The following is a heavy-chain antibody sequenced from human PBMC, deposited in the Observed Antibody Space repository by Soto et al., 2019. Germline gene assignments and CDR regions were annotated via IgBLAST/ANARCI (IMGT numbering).Heavy chain of an antibody. CDR1: GFTFRSYV. V-gene: IGHV3-23*01. Sequence: ESGGGLVQPGGSLRLSCAASGFTFRSYVMSWVRQAPGKGLEWVSSISRSGDSTYYADSVKGRFTISRDNSKSTLYLQMHSLRAEDTAVYYCAKGSGIDYWGQGTLVTVSS. J-gene: IGHJ4*02. CDR2: ISRSGDST. CDR3: AKGSGIDY.